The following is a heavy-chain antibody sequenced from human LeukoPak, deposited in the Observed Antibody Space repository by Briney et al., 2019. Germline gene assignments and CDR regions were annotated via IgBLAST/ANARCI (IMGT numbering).Heavy chain of an antibody. CDR1: GGSISLSYYY. J-gene: IGHJ4*02. Sequence: SETLSPTCSVSGGSISLSYYYWGWIRQPPGKALAWIGSVYYSGTTSYNPSLKSRVTISVDMSKNHFSLRLSSVTAADTAMYYCARGTLYSGWSYYFDYWGQGSQVTVSS. D-gene: IGHD6-19*01. V-gene: IGHV4-39*07. CDR2: VYYSGTT. CDR3: ARGTLYSGWSYYFDY.